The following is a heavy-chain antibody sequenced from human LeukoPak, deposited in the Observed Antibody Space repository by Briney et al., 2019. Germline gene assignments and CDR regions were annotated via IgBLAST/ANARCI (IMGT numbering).Heavy chain of an antibody. D-gene: IGHD2-21*02. CDR2: IWYDGSNK. CDR3: ASQIVVVTARRGHSFYYYGMDV. J-gene: IGHJ6*02. CDR1: GFTFSSYG. Sequence: PGGSLRLSCAASGFTFSSYGMHWVRQAPGKGLEWVAVIWYDGSNKYYADSVKGRFTISRDNSKNTLYLQMNSLRAEDTAVYYCASQIVVVTARRGHSFYYYGMDVWGQGTTVTVSS. V-gene: IGHV3-33*01.